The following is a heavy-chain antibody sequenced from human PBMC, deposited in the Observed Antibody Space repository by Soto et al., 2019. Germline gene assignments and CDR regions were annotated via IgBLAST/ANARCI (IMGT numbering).Heavy chain of an antibody. V-gene: IGHV4-31*03. Sequence: SETLSLTCTVSGGSISSGGYYWSWIRQHPGKGLEWIGYIYYSGSTYYNPSLKSRVTISVDTSKNQFSLKLSSVTAADTAVYYWTRDIPIDAFDIWGQGTLGTVSS. J-gene: IGHJ3*02. CDR3: TRDIPIDAFDI. CDR1: GGSISSGGYY. CDR2: IYYSGST.